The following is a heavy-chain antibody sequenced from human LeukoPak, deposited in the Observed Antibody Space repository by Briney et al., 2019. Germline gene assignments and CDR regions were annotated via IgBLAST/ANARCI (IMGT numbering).Heavy chain of an antibody. CDR1: GFTFSSYE. D-gene: IGHD6-13*01. Sequence: GGSLRLSCAASGFTFSSYEMNWVRQAPGKGLEWVSAISGSGGSTYYADSVKGRFTISRDNSKNTLYLQMNSLRAEDTAVYYCAKDREQQLVPYVWYYFDYWGQGTLVTVSS. V-gene: IGHV3-23*01. CDR2: ISGSGGST. CDR3: AKDREQQLVPYVWYYFDY. J-gene: IGHJ4*02.